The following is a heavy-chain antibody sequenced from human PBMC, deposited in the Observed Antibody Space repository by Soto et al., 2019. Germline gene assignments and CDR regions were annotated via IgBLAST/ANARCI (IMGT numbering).Heavy chain of an antibody. V-gene: IGHV3-23*01. CDR1: GFTFSSYA. J-gene: IGHJ3*02. CDR2: ITASGDTT. D-gene: IGHD2-2*01. CDR3: AKVRPLRDCTRTSCLGAFDI. Sequence: EVQLLESGGGLVQPGGSLRLSCAASGFTFSSYAMRLVRQAPGKGLEWDSAITASGDTTYYADSVKVHFTISRDNSKSTMYLQMNSLRDEDTAVYYCAKVRPLRDCTRTSCLGAFDIWGQGTMVTVTS.